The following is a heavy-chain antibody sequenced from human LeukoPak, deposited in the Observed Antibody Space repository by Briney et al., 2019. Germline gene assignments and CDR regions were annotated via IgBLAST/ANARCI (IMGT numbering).Heavy chain of an antibody. CDR3: AKKHYDFWSGYSYGMDV. V-gene: IGHV3-23*01. Sequence: GGSLRLSCAASGFTFSSYAMNWVRQAPGKGLEWVSAISGSGGSTYYADSVKGRFTISRDNSKNTLYLQMNSLRAEDTAVYYCAKKHYDFWSGYSYGMDVWGQGTTVTVSS. D-gene: IGHD3-3*01. CDR1: GFTFSSYA. J-gene: IGHJ6*02. CDR2: ISGSGGST.